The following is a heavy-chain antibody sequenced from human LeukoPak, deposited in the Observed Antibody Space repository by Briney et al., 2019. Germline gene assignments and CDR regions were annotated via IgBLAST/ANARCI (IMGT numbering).Heavy chain of an antibody. CDR1: SASISSYY. Sequence: SETLSLTCSVSSASISSYYWTWIRQPVGRGLEWIGRIYVSGSINYNPSLKSRVTLSVDTSKNQFSLKLSSVTAADTAVYYCARHKGLYCGGDCYGQDYYYYMDVWGKGTTVTVSS. J-gene: IGHJ6*03. V-gene: IGHV4-4*07. CDR2: IYVSGSI. D-gene: IGHD2-21*02. CDR3: ARHKGLYCGGDCYGQDYYYYMDV.